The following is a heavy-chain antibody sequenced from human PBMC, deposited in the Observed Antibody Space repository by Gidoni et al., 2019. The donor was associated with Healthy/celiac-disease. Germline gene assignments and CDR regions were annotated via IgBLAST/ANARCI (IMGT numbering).Heavy chain of an antibody. Sequence: WVRQAPGQGLEWMGGIIPIFGTANYAQKFQGRVTITADESTSTAYMELSSLRYEDTAVYYCARARDYCSSTSCYGPRFDYWGQGTLVTVSS. D-gene: IGHD2-2*01. CDR3: ARARDYCSSTSCYGPRFDY. CDR2: IIPIFGTA. J-gene: IGHJ4*02. V-gene: IGHV1-69*01.